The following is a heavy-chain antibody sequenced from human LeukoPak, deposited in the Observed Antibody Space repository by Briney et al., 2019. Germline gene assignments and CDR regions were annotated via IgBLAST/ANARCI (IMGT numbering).Heavy chain of an antibody. J-gene: IGHJ4*02. V-gene: IGHV4-31*03. CDR3: ARVRGSGSYYGGFIDY. Sequence: SETLSLTCTVSVGSISSGGYSSSWMRQHPGKGLEWIGYIYYSGSTYYNPSLKSRVTISVDTSKNQFSLKLSSVTAADTAVYYCARVRGSGSYYGGFIDYWGQGTLVTVSS. CDR1: VGSISSGGYS. D-gene: IGHD3-10*01. CDR2: IYYSGST.